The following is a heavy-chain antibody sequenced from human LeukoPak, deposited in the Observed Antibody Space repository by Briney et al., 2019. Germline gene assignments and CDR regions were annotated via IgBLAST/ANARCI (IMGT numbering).Heavy chain of an antibody. CDR3: ANDITGSGTSGDC. J-gene: IGHJ4*02. Sequence: GGSLRLSCAASGFTFDDYAMHWVRQAPGKGLEWVSLISGDGGSTYYADSVKGRFTISRDNSKNSLYLQMNSLRTEDTALYSSANDITGSGTSGDCWGQGTLVTVSS. CDR2: ISGDGGST. D-gene: IGHD3-10*01. CDR1: GFTFDDYA. V-gene: IGHV3-43*02.